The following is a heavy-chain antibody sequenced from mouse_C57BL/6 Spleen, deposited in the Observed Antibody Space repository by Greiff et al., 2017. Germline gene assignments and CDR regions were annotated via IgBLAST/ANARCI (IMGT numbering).Heavy chain of an antibody. CDR2: INYDGSST. V-gene: IGHV5-16*01. CDR1: GFTFSDSY. Sequence: EVHLVESEGGLVQPGSSMKLSCTASGFTFSDSYMAWVRQVPEKGLEWVANINYDGSSTYYLDSLKSRFIISRDNAKNILYLQMSSLKSEDTATYYCARIGTDYAMDYWGQGTSVTVSS. J-gene: IGHJ4*01. D-gene: IGHD4-1*01. CDR3: ARIGTDYAMDY.